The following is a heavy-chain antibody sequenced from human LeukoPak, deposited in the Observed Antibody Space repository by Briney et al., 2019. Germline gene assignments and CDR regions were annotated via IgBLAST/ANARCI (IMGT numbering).Heavy chain of an antibody. Sequence: ASVTVSCTASGYTFTSYDINWVRQAPGQGLEWMGWMNPNSGNTGYAQKFRGRVTITRNTSISTAYMELSSLRSEDTAVYYCARAGLGGALAFDVWGQGTMVTVSS. CDR2: MNPNSGNT. CDR3: ARAGLGGALAFDV. V-gene: IGHV1-8*03. D-gene: IGHD3-16*01. J-gene: IGHJ3*01. CDR1: GYTFTSYD.